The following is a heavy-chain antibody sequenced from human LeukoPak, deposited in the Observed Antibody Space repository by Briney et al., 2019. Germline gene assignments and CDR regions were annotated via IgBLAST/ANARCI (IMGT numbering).Heavy chain of an antibody. Sequence: GSSVKVSCKASGGTFSSYAISWVRQAPGQGLEWMGGIIPIFGTANYAQKFQGRVTITTDESTSTAYMELSSLRSEDTAVYYCARGTADAYYDILTGYYPFDYWGQGTLVTVSS. CDR2: IIPIFGTA. CDR1: GGTFSSYA. D-gene: IGHD3-9*01. CDR3: ARGTADAYYDILTGYYPFDY. J-gene: IGHJ4*02. V-gene: IGHV1-69*05.